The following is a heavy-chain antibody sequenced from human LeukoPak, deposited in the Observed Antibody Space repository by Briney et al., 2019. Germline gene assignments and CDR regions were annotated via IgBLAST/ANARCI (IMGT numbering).Heavy chain of an antibody. V-gene: IGHV3-30*02. CDR1: GFTFSSYG. Sequence: GGSLRLSCAASGFTFSSYGMHWVRQAPGKGLEWVAFIRYDGSNKYYADSVKGRFTISRDNSKNTLYLQMNSLRAEDAAVYYCAKDSGGYYSGRYFDYWGQGTLVTVSS. D-gene: IGHD3-22*01. CDR2: IRYDGSNK. J-gene: IGHJ4*02. CDR3: AKDSGGYYSGRYFDY.